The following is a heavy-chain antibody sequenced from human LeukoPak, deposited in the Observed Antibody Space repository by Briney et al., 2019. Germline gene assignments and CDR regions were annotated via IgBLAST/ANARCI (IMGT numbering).Heavy chain of an antibody. D-gene: IGHD6-13*01. Sequence: SETLSLTCTVSGGSISSSSYYWGWIRQPPGKGLEWIGSIYYSGSTYYNPSLKSRVTISVDTSKNQFSLKLSSVTAADTAVYYCARLIAAAGPPSDYWGQGTLVTVSS. CDR2: IYYSGST. J-gene: IGHJ4*02. V-gene: IGHV4-39*07. CDR1: GGSISSSSYY. CDR3: ARLIAAAGPPSDY.